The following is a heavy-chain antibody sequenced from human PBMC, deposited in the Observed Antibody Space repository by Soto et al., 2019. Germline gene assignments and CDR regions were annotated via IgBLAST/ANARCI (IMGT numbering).Heavy chain of an antibody. V-gene: IGHV4-59*01. D-gene: IGHD5-12*01. CDR2: VYYSGST. CDR3: ARARGYNGYDLDY. J-gene: IGHJ4*02. Sequence: PSETLSLTCTVSGGPISTYYWSWIRQPPGKGLEWIGYVYYSGSTNYNPSLKSRVTISVDTSKNQLSLKLRSVTAADTAVYYCARARGYNGYDLDYWGQGTLVTVSS. CDR1: GGPISTYY.